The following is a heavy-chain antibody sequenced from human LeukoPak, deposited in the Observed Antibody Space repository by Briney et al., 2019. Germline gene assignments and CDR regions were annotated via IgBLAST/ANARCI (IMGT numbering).Heavy chain of an antibody. D-gene: IGHD6-19*01. CDR2: ISYDGSNK. Sequence: GGSLRLSCAASGFTFSSYSMNWVRQAPGKGLEWVAVISYDGSNKYYADSVKGRFTISRDNSKNTLYLQMNSLRAEDTAVYYCARGATGIAVAGPGDYWGQGTLVTVPS. V-gene: IGHV3-30*03. CDR3: ARGATGIAVAGPGDY. CDR1: GFTFSSYS. J-gene: IGHJ4*02.